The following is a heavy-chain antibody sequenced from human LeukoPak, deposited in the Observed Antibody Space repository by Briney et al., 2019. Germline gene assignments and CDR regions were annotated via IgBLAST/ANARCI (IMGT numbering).Heavy chain of an antibody. J-gene: IGHJ4*02. V-gene: IGHV3-30*18. CDR2: ISYDGSNK. Sequence: GGSLRLSCAASGFTFSSYGMHWVRQAPGKGLEWVAVISYDGSNKYYADSVEGRFTISRDNSKNTLYLQMNSLRAEDTAVYYCAKGIAAAGTGNYWGQGTLVTVSS. D-gene: IGHD6-13*01. CDR1: GFTFSSYG. CDR3: AKGIAAAGTGNY.